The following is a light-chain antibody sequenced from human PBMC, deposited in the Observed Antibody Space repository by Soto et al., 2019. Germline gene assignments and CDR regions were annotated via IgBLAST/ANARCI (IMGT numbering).Light chain of an antibody. CDR1: ISSFGNNF. CDR2: ENY. Sequence: QSVLTQPPSVSAAPGQRVTISGSGSISSFGNNFVSWYQQLPGTAPKLLIYENYKRPSEIPDRFSGSKSGTSATLEITGLQTGDEADYYCATWDDSLTALFGGGTKLTVL. CDR3: ATWDDSLTAL. J-gene: IGLJ3*02. V-gene: IGLV1-51*02.